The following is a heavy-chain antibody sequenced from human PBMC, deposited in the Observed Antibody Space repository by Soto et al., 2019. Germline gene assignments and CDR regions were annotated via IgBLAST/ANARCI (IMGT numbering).Heavy chain of an antibody. CDR1: GYTFTSYY. V-gene: IGHV1-46*01. Sequence: APVKVSCKASGYTFTSYYMHWVRQAPGQGLEWMGIINPSGGSTSYAQKFQGRVTMTRDTSTSTVYMELSSLRSEDTAVYYCARARAYIAAQSALYFEYWGQGTLVTVSS. D-gene: IGHD6-25*01. CDR3: ARARAYIAAQSALYFEY. CDR2: INPSGGST. J-gene: IGHJ4*02.